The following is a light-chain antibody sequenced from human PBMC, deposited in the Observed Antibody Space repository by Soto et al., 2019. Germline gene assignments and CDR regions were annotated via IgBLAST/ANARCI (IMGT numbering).Light chain of an antibody. CDR3: GSWDSSLSAYV. Sequence: QPVLTQPPSASGTPGQGVTISCSGSTSNIGSNYVYWYQQLPGTAPKLLIYRNNQRPSGVPDRFSGSKSGTSATLGITGFQTGDEADYYCGSWDSSLSAYVFATGTKLTVL. J-gene: IGLJ1*01. CDR2: RNN. CDR1: TSNIGSNY. V-gene: IGLV1-47*01.